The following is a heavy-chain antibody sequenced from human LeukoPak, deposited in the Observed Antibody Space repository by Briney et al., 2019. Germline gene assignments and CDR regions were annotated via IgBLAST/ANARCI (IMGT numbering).Heavy chain of an antibody. CDR1: GFTVSGNY. CDR3: AKSFYLASHLYFDY. J-gene: IGHJ4*02. D-gene: IGHD3-16*02. CDR2: IYSGGST. V-gene: IGHV3-53*01. Sequence: PGGSLRLSCAASGFTVSGNYMSWVRQAPGKGLEWVSVIYSGGSTYYADSVKGRFTISRDNSKNTLYLQMNSLRAEDTAVYYCAKSFYLASHLYFDYWGQGTLVTVSS.